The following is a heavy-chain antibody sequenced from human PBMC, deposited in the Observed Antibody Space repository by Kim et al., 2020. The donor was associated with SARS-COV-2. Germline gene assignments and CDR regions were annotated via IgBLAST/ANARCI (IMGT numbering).Heavy chain of an antibody. Sequence: RYSPSFQGQVTISADKSISTAYLQWSSLKASDTAMYYCARELSAYYGMDVWGQGTTVTVSS. CDR3: ARELSAYYGMDV. J-gene: IGHJ6*02. V-gene: IGHV5-51*01. D-gene: IGHD3-16*02.